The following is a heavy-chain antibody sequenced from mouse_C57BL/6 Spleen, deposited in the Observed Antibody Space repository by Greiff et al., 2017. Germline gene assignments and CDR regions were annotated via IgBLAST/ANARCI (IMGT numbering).Heavy chain of an antibody. CDR3: AGGPDGFAD. CDR2: ISSGSSTI. Sequence: EVKLMESGGGLVKPGGSLKLSCAASGFTFSDYGMHWVRQAPEKGLEWVAYISSGSSTIYYADTVKGRFTISRDNAKNTLFLQMTSLRSEDTAMFYCAGGPDGFADWGQGTLVTVCA. J-gene: IGHJ3*01. V-gene: IGHV5-17*01. CDR1: GFTFSDYG.